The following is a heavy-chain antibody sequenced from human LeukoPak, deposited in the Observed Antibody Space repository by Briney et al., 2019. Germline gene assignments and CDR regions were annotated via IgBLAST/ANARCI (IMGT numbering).Heavy chain of an antibody. CDR1: GFTFDDYC. Sequence: GGSLRLSCAASGFTFDDYCMSWVRQAPGKGLECVSGINWNGGSTGYADSVKGRCTISRENAKNSLYLQMNSLRAEDTALYYCARVKANYDSSGYYPWYFDYWGQGTLVTVSS. J-gene: IGHJ4*02. CDR3: ARVKANYDSSGYYPWYFDY. CDR2: INWNGGST. V-gene: IGHV3-20*04. D-gene: IGHD3-22*01.